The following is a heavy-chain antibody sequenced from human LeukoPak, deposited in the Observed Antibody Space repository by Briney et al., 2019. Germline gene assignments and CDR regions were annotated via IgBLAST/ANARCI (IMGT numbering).Heavy chain of an antibody. CDR1: GGSISSYY. CDR3: ARHTYDILTGYYNGGFDY. Sequence: SETLSLTCTVSGGSISSYYWSWIRQPPGKGLEWIGYIYYSGSTNYNPSLKSRVTISVDTSKNQFSLKLSSVPAADTAVYYCARHTYDILTGYYNGGFDYWGQGTLVTVSS. J-gene: IGHJ4*02. D-gene: IGHD3-9*01. V-gene: IGHV4-59*08. CDR2: IYYSGST.